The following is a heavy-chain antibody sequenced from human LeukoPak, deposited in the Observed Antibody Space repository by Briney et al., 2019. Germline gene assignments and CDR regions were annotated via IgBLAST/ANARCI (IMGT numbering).Heavy chain of an antibody. CDR3: SRGGYSYDFWSGYSSYYYYYMDV. CDR1: GGTFSSYA. Sequence: SVKVSCKASGGTFSSYAISWVRQAPGQGLEWMGRIIPIFGTANYAQKFQGRVTITTDESTSTAYMELSSLRSEDTAVYYCSRGGYSYDFWSGYSSYYYYYMDVWGKGTTVTVSS. V-gene: IGHV1-69*05. D-gene: IGHD3-3*01. CDR2: IIPIFGTA. J-gene: IGHJ6*03.